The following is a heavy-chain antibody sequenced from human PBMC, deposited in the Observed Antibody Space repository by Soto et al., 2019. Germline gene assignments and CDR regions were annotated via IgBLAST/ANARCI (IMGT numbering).Heavy chain of an antibody. V-gene: IGHV4-34*01. CDR1: GGSFSGYY. CDR2: IYHSGST. J-gene: IGHJ4*02. Sequence: SXTLSLTCAVYGGSFSGYYWTWIRQPPGTGLEWIGEIYHSGSTNYNPSLKSRVTISVDKSKNQFSLKLSSVTAADTAVYYCASLPATSDFDYWGQGTLVTVSS. CDR3: ASLPATSDFDY. D-gene: IGHD2-2*01.